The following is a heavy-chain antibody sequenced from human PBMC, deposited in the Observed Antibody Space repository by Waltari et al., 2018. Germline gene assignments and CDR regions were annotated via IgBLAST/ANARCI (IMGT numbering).Heavy chain of an antibody. CDR3: ARGFWFATVSTFTWFDP. CDR2: ISSTSHYI. CDR1: GFTFSSYA. J-gene: IGHJ5*02. V-gene: IGHV3-21*01. D-gene: IGHD4-17*01. Sequence: EVQLLESGGGLVQPGGSLRLSCAASGFTFSSYAMSWVRQAPGKGLEWVASISSTSHYIYYADSVKGRFTISRDNAKNSLYLQMNSLRAEDTAVYYCARGFWFATVSTFTWFDPWGQGTLVTVSS.